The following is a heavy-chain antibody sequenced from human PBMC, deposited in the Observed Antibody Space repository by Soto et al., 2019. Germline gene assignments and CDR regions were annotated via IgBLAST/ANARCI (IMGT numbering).Heavy chain of an antibody. V-gene: IGHV4-59*08. D-gene: IGHD2-2*01. Sequence: KPSETLSLTCIVSGGSISSYYWSWIRQPPGKGLEWIGYIYYSGSTNYNPYLKSRVTISVDTSKNQYSLKLSSVTAADTAVYYCARLHGYCISTSCYGYYGMDVWGQGTTVTVSS. CDR2: IYYSGST. CDR1: GGSISSYY. J-gene: IGHJ6*02. CDR3: ARLHGYCISTSCYGYYGMDV.